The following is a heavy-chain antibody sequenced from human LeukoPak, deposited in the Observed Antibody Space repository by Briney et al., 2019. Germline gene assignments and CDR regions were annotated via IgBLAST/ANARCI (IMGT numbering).Heavy chain of an antibody. Sequence: PGGSLRLSCAASGFTFSSYSMNWVRQAPGKGLEWVSSISSSSSYIYYADSVKGRFTISRDNAKNSLYLQMNSLRAEDTAVYYCARDGKGKIAVHYYMDVWGKGTTVTASS. CDR3: ARDGKGKIAVHYYMDV. CDR2: ISSSSSYI. D-gene: IGHD6-19*01. CDR1: GFTFSSYS. V-gene: IGHV3-21*01. J-gene: IGHJ6*03.